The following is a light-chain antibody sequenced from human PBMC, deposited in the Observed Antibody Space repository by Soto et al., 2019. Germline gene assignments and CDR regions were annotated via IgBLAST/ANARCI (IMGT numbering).Light chain of an antibody. J-gene: IGLJ2*01. Sequence: QSVLTQSPSASASLGASVKLTCTLSSGHSNYAIAWHQQQSEKGPRYLMKLNSDGSHSKGDGIPDRFSGSSAGAERYLPISGLQSEDEPDYYCQTWDSGIVVFGGRTKLTVL. V-gene: IGLV4-69*01. CDR2: LNSDGSH. CDR3: QTWDSGIVV. CDR1: SGHSNYA.